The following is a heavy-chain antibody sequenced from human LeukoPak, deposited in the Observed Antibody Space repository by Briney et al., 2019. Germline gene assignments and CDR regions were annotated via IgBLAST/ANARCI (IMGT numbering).Heavy chain of an antibody. CDR3: AKDDRYTIRVVAGFDY. D-gene: IGHD3-22*01. Sequence: PGGSLRLSCAASGFTFSSYGMHWVRQAPGKGLEWVAVISYDGSNKYYADSVKGRFTISRDNSKNTLYLQMNSLRAEDTAVYYCAKDDRYTIRVVAGFDYWGQGTLVTVSS. J-gene: IGHJ4*02. CDR1: GFTFSSYG. CDR2: ISYDGSNK. V-gene: IGHV3-30*18.